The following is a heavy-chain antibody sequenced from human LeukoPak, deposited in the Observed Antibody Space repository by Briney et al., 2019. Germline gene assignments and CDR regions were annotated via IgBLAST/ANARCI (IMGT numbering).Heavy chain of an antibody. CDR1: GFISRGYW. Sequence: GGSLRLSCAASGFISRGYWMCWVRQAPGKGLEWVANIKQDGSEKYYVDSVKGRFTISRDNAKNSLYLEMNNLRAEDTALYYCARENYRSGSYDSWGHGTLVTVSS. CDR3: ARENYRSGSYDS. V-gene: IGHV3-7*01. D-gene: IGHD3-10*01. J-gene: IGHJ5*01. CDR2: IKQDGSEK.